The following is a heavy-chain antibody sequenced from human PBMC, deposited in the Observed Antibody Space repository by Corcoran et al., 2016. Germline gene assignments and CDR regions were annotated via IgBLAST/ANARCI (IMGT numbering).Heavy chain of an antibody. CDR1: GFTFSSYG. D-gene: IGHD2-8*01. V-gene: IGHV3-33*01. CDR3: AIDCTNGVCYPSGTDAFDI. J-gene: IGHJ3*02. Sequence: QVQLVESGGGVVQPGRSLRLSCAASGFTFSSYGMHWVRQAPGKGLEWVAVIWYDGSNKYYADSVKGRFTISRDNSKNTLYLQMNSLRAEDTAVYYCAIDCTNGVCYPSGTDAFDIWGQGTMVTVSS. CDR2: IWYDGSNK.